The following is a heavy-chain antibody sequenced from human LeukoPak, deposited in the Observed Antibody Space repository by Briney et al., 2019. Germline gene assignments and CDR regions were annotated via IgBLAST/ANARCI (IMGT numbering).Heavy chain of an antibody. V-gene: IGHV3-23*01. CDR2: ISGSGGST. CDR3: ARDPLWLGESYFDY. CDR1: GSTFNTHA. Sequence: GGSLRLSCVASGSTFNTHAMSWVRQAPGKGLEWVSSISGSGGSTFYADSVKGRFTISRDNSYNTLYLQMNSLRAEDTAVYYCARDPLWLGESYFDYWGQGTLVTVSS. D-gene: IGHD3-10*01. J-gene: IGHJ4*02.